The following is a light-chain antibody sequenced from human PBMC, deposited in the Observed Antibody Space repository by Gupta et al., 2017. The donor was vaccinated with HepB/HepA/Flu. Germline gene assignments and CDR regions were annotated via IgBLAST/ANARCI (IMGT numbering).Light chain of an antibody. CDR2: DVH. V-gene: IGLV2-14*03. CDR3: SADTTSSTRI. CDR1: SSDIGAYNY. J-gene: IGLJ2*01. Sequence: QSALTQPASVSGSPGQSITISFTGTSSDIGAYNYVSWFQHHPGQVPKLMIYDVHKRAAGVANRFSGSKSGNTASLTISGLQKEDEADYYCSADTTSSTRIFGGGTRLTVL.